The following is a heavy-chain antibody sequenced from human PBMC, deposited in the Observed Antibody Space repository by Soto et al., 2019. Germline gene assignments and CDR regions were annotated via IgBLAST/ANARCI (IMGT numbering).Heavy chain of an antibody. CDR1: GFTFSSYA. CDR3: ATSPEQFPRAPYYFDY. V-gene: IGHV3-23*01. J-gene: IGHJ4*02. CDR2: ISGSGGST. Sequence: GGSLRLSCAASGFTFSSYAMSWVRQAPGKGLEWVSAISGSGGSTYYADSVKGRFTISRDNSKNTLYLQMNSLRAEDTAVYYCATSPEQFPRAPYYFDYWGQGTLVTVSS.